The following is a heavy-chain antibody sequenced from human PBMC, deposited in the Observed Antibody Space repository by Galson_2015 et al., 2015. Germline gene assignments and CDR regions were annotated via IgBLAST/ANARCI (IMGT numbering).Heavy chain of an antibody. D-gene: IGHD2-2*01. CDR3: ARGHRYCSSISCYVSYAFDI. CDR2: ISSSSSHT. CDR1: GFTFSDYH. Sequence: SLRLSCAASGFTFSDYHMSWIRQAPGKGLECVSYISSSSSHTNYADSVKGRSTISRDNAKNSLYLQMNSLRADDTAVYYCARGHRYCSSISCYVSYAFDIWGQGTMATVSS. J-gene: IGHJ3*02. V-gene: IGHV3-11*05.